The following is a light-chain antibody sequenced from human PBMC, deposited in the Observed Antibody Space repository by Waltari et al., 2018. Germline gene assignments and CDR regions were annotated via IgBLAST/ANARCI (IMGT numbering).Light chain of an antibody. CDR2: GAS. Sequence: EIVLTQSPATLSLSPGDTAILSCRASQSVSKYLAWYQQKPGQAPRLLIFGASSRATGIPDRFSGSGSGTDLSLTISRVEPEDFAVYYCQQYVSLPATFGQGTKVEIE. CDR3: QQYVSLPAT. V-gene: IGKV3-20*01. CDR1: QSVSKY. J-gene: IGKJ1*01.